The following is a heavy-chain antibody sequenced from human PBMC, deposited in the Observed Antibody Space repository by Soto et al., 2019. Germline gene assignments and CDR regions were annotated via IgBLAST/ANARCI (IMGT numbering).Heavy chain of an antibody. CDR2: INHSGST. Sequence: SATLSLTCAVYGGSFSGYYWSWIRQPPGKGLEWIGEINHSGSTNYNPSLKSRVTISVDTSKNQFSLKLSSVTAADTAVYYCARGHGYYDFWSGYYTGLVYWGQGTLVTVS. CDR3: ARGHGYYDFWSGYYTGLVY. D-gene: IGHD3-3*01. J-gene: IGHJ4*02. V-gene: IGHV4-34*01. CDR1: GGSFSGYY.